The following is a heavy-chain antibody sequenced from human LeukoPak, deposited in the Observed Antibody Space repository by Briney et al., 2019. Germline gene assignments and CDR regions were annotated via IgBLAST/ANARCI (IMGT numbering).Heavy chain of an antibody. CDR1: GFTFDDYA. V-gene: IGHV3-9*01. CDR3: SRGRAYFNPFDAFDI. Sequence: GGSLRLSCAASGFTFDDYAMHWVRQAPGKGLEWVSGISWNSGSTYYADSVKGRFTISRDNSKNTLYLQMNSLRAEDTAVYYCSRGRAYFNPFDAFDIWGQGTMVTVSS. J-gene: IGHJ3*02. CDR2: ISWNSGST. D-gene: IGHD3-9*01.